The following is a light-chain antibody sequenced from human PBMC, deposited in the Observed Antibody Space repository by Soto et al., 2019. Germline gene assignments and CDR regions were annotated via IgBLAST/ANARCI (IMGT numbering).Light chain of an antibody. CDR3: SSHAGSDDPIV. CDR1: SSDVGGYPF. Sequence: QSALTQPPSASGSPGQSVTISCTGTSSDVGGYPFASWYQQHPGKAPKVLIYDVNKRPSGVPDRFSGSKSSNTASLTVSGLQAEDEADYYCSSHAGSDDPIVFGTGTKLTVL. CDR2: DVN. V-gene: IGLV2-8*01. J-gene: IGLJ1*01.